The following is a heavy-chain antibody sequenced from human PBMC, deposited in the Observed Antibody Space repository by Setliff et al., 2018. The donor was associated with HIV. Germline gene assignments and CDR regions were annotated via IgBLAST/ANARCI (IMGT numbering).Heavy chain of an antibody. V-gene: IGHV1-24*01. Sequence: ASVKVSCKVSGYTLTELSIHWVRQAPGKGLEWMGGFDPEYDKTFYAQKFQGRLTMTEDTSTDTAYMELSSLRSDDTAMYYCATDPGYSSTWYSESFQHWGQGTVVTVSS. J-gene: IGHJ1*01. CDR3: ATDPGYSSTWYSESFQH. CDR2: FDPEYDKT. CDR1: GYTLTELS. D-gene: IGHD6-13*01.